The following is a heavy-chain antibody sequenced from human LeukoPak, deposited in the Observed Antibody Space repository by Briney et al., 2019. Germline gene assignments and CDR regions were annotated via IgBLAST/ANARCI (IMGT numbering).Heavy chain of an antibody. CDR3: ARISGSYSRGAFDI. Sequence: PGGSLRLSCAASGFTFSSYSMNWVRQAPGKGLEWVSYISSSSSTIYYADSVKGRFTISRDNAKNSLYLQMNSLRDEDTAVCYCARISGSYSRGAFDIWGQGTMVTVSS. D-gene: IGHD1-26*01. CDR2: ISSSSSTI. V-gene: IGHV3-48*02. CDR1: GFTFSSYS. J-gene: IGHJ3*02.